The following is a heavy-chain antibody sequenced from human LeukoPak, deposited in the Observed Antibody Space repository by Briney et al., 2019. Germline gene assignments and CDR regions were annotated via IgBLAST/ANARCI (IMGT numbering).Heavy chain of an antibody. CDR2: ITGIVNST. Sequence: PGGSLRVSCAASGFTFSSYGMSWVRQAPGKGLEWVSTITGIVNSTFYADSVKGRFTISRDHSKNTLYLQMNSLRAEDTAVYYCAKGRGYCSGGSSYSDYWGQGTLVTDSS. D-gene: IGHD2-15*01. V-gene: IGHV3-23*01. J-gene: IGHJ4*02. CDR1: GFTFSSYG. CDR3: AKGRGYCSGGSSYSDY.